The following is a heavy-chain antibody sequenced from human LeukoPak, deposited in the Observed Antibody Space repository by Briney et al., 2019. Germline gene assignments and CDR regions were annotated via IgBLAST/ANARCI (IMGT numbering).Heavy chain of an antibody. V-gene: IGHV3-30*18. CDR1: GFTFSSYG. Sequence: PGRSLRLPCAASGFTFSSYGMHWVRQAPGKGLEWVAVISYDGSNKYYADSVKGRFTISRDNSKNTLYLQMNSLRAEDTAVYYCAKGLSGDMSDWGQGTMVTVSS. J-gene: IGHJ3*01. D-gene: IGHD3-10*01. CDR2: ISYDGSNK. CDR3: AKGLSGDMSD.